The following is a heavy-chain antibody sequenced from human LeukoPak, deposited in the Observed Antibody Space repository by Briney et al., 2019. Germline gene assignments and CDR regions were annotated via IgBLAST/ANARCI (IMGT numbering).Heavy chain of an antibody. CDR3: ARITSKDDDY. V-gene: IGHV1-8*01. CDR1: GYTFTSYD. J-gene: IGHJ4*02. CDR2: MNPNSGNT. Sequence: ASVKVSCKASGYTFTSYDINWVRQATGQGPEWMGWMNPNSGNTGYAEKFQGRVTMTRDTSISTAYMELSSLRSEDTALYYCARITSKDDDYWGQGTLVTVSS. D-gene: IGHD3-10*01.